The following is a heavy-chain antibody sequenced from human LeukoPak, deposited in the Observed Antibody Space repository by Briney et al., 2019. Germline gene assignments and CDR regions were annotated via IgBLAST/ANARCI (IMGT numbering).Heavy chain of an antibody. D-gene: IGHD2-2*01. CDR2: ISSSSSYI. Sequence: GGSLRLSCSASEFTFSNFWMSWVRQAPGKGLEWVSSISSSSSYIYYADSVKGRFTISRDNAKNSLYLQMNSLRAEDAAVYYCARDSLIYCSSTSCYAFDIWGQGTMVTVSS. J-gene: IGHJ3*02. V-gene: IGHV3-21*01. CDR3: ARDSLIYCSSTSCYAFDI. CDR1: EFTFSNFW.